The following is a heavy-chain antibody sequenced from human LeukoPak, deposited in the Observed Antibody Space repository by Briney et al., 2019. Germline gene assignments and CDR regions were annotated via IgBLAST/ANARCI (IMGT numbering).Heavy chain of an antibody. D-gene: IGHD1-26*01. V-gene: IGHV4-59*01. J-gene: IGHJ4*02. CDR3: ACSYSGSYPFDY. CDR2: IYYSGST. Sequence: SETLSLTGTGSGGSISSYYWSWIRQPPGKGLKWIGYIYYSGSTNYNPSLKSRVTISVDTSKNQFSLKLSSVTAADTAVYYCACSYSGSYPFDYWGQGTLVTVSS. CDR1: GGSISSYY.